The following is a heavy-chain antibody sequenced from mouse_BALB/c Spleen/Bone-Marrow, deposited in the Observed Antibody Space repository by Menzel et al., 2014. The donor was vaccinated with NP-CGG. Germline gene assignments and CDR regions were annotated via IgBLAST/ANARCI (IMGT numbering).Heavy chain of an antibody. CDR1: GFNTXDTY. J-gene: IGHJ3*01. Sequence: VQLKESGAELVKPGASVKLSCTASGFNTXDTYMHLVKQRPEQGLEWIGRIDPANGNTKYDPKFQGKATITADTSSNTAYLQLSSLTSEDTAVYYCATYYRYDRRFAYWGQGTLVTVSA. CDR2: IDPANGNT. V-gene: IGHV14-3*02. CDR3: ATYYRYDRRFAY. D-gene: IGHD2-14*01.